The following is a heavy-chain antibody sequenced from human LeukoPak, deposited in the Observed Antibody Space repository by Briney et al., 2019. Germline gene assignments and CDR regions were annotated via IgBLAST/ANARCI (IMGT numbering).Heavy chain of an antibody. CDR1: GYTFTSYG. CDR3: ARGLGSGYVGFDYYYMDV. J-gene: IGHJ6*03. Sequence: ASVKVSCKASGYTFTSYGISWVRQAPGQGLEWMGWISAYNGNTNYAQKLQGRVTITRNTSISTAYMELSSLRSEDTAVYYCARGLGSGYVGFDYYYMDVWGKGTTVTVSS. V-gene: IGHV1-18*01. CDR2: ISAYNGNT. D-gene: IGHD5-12*01.